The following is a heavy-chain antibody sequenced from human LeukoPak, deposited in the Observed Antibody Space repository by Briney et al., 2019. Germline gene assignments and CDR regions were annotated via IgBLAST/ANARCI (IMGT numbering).Heavy chain of an antibody. D-gene: IGHD6-13*01. CDR3: ARDGGSSWYFDY. CDR2: IYHSGST. V-gene: IGHV4-38-2*02. J-gene: IGHJ4*02. CDR1: GYSISSGHY. Sequence: SETLSLTCTVSGYSISSGHYWGWIRQPPGKGLEWIGSIYHSGSTYYNPSLKSRVTISVDTSKNQFSLKLSSVTAADTAVYYCARDGGSSWYFDYWGQGTLVTVSS.